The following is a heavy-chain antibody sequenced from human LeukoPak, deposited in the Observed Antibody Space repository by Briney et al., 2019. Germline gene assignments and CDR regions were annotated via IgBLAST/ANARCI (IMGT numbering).Heavy chain of an antibody. D-gene: IGHD3-16*01. J-gene: IGHJ3*02. V-gene: IGHV3-64*01. Sequence: PGGSLRLSCATSGFTFSTYAFHWVRQAPGKGLEFVSAISNDGGSTYYANSVKGRFTMSRDNSKNTLYLQMGTLRAEDMAVYYCVKAQNWGSGAYDIWGQGTMVTVSS. CDR3: VKAQNWGSGAYDI. CDR1: GFTFSTYA. CDR2: ISNDGGST.